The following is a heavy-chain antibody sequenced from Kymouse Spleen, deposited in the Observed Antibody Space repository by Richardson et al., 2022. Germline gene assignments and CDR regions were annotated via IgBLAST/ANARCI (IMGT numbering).Heavy chain of an antibody. CDR3: AKGYNWNYYYGMDV. J-gene: IGHJ6*02. Sequence: QVQLVESGGGVVQPGRSLRLSCAASGFTFSSYGMHWVRQAPGKGLEWVAVISYDGSNKYYADSVKGRFTISRDNSKNTLYLQMNSLRAEDTAVYYCAKGYNWNYYYGMDVWGQGTTVTVSS. CDR1: GFTFSSYG. D-gene: IGHD1-20*01,IGHD1-7*01. V-gene: IGHV3-30*18. CDR2: ISYDGSNK.